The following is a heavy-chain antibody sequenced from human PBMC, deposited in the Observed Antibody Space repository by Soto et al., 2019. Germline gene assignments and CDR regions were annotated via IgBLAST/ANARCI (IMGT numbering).Heavy chain of an antibody. V-gene: IGHV3-66*01. CDR3: ARGERDSSSWYYYYYMDV. D-gene: IGHD6-13*01. CDR2: IYSGGST. Sequence: GGPLRLSCAASGFTVRSNYMSWVRQAPGKGLEWVSVIYSGGSTYYADSVKGRFTISRDNSKNTLFLQMNSLRAEDTAVYYCARGERDSSSWYYYYYMDVWGKGT. CDR1: GFTVRSNY. J-gene: IGHJ6*03.